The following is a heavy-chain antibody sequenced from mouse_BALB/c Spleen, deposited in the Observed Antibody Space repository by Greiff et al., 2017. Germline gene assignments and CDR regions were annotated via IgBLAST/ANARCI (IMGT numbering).Heavy chain of an antibody. V-gene: IGHV1S137*01. D-gene: IGHD1-1*01. CDR3: ARGYYGSSYGENFDY. J-gene: IGHJ2*01. CDR1: GYTFTDYA. Sequence: QVQLKQSGAELVRPGVSVKISCKGSGYTFTDYAMHWVKQSHAKSLEWIGVISTYYGDASYNQKFKGKATMTVDKSSSTAYMELARLTSEDSAIYYWARGYYGSSYGENFDYWGQGTTLTVSS. CDR2: ISTYYGDA.